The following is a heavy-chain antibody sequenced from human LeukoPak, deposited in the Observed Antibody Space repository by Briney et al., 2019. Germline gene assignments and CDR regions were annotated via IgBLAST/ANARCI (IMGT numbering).Heavy chain of an antibody. J-gene: IGHJ4*02. CDR1: GFTFDDSA. CDR3: AKANYYYDSSGYYYFDY. D-gene: IGHD3-22*01. Sequence: GGSLRLSCAASGFTFDDSAMHWVRQAPGKGLEWVSGISWNSGSIGYADSVKGRFTISRDNAKNSLYLQMNSLRAEDTALYYCAKANYYYDSSGYYYFDYWGQGTLVTVSP. CDR2: ISWNSGSI. V-gene: IGHV3-9*01.